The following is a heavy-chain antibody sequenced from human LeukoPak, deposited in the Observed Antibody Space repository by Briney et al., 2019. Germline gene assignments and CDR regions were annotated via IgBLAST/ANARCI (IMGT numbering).Heavy chain of an antibody. CDR2: ISYDGSNK. Sequence: GRSLRLSCAASGFTFSSYGMHWVRQAPGKGLEWVAVISYDGSNKYYADSVKGRFTISRDNSKSTLYLQMNSLRAEDTAVYYCAKETRLRFLDYWGQGTLVTVSS. J-gene: IGHJ4*02. D-gene: IGHD3-3*01. CDR3: AKETRLRFLDY. V-gene: IGHV3-30*18. CDR1: GFTFSSYG.